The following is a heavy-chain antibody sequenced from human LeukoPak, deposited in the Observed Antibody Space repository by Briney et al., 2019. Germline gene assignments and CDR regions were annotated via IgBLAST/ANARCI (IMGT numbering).Heavy chain of an antibody. Sequence: GGSLRLSCAASGFTFSDYAMSWVRQAPGKGLEWVSGISGSGGSTYCADSVKGRFTISRDNSKNTLYLQMNSLRAEDTAVYYCAKDIISSAKYYFDYWGQGTLVTVSS. D-gene: IGHD2-2*01. CDR1: GFTFSDYA. V-gene: IGHV3-23*01. CDR2: ISGSGGST. CDR3: AKDIISSAKYYFDY. J-gene: IGHJ4*02.